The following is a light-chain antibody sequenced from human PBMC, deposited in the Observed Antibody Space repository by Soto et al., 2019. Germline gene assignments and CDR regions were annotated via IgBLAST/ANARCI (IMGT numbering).Light chain of an antibody. CDR1: QSVSSTS. J-gene: IGKJ2*01. CDR2: GAS. V-gene: IGKV3-20*01. CDR3: QQYGSSPQT. Sequence: EIALTQSPGTLSLSPGEKATLSCRASQSVSSTSLAWFQQKPGQAPRLLIYGASSRATGIPDRFSGSGSGTDFTLTISRLEPEDFAVYYCQQYGSSPQTFGQGTKLEIK.